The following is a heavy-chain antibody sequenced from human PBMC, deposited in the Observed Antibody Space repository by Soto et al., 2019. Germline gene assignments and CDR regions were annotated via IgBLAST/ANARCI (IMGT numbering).Heavy chain of an antibody. D-gene: IGHD4-17*01. Sequence: PGGSLRLSCAASGFTVSSNYMSWVRQAPGKGLEWVSVIYSGGSTYYADSVKGRFTISRDNSKNTLYLQMNSLRAEDTAVYYCASSTVTPSYYYGMDVWGQGTTVTVSS. CDR3: ASSTVTPSYYYGMDV. V-gene: IGHV3-53*01. CDR2: IYSGGST. CDR1: GFTVSSNY. J-gene: IGHJ6*02.